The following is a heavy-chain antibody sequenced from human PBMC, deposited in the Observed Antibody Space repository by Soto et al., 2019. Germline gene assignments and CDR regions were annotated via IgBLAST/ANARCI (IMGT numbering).Heavy chain of an antibody. CDR2: INHSGST. CDR1: GGSFSGYY. Sequence: SETLSLTCAVYGGSFSGYYWSWFRQPPGKGLEWIGEINHSGSTNYNPSLKSRVTISVDTSKNQFSLKLSSVTAADTAVYYCANMFPIAAAETDYWGQGTLVTVSS. CDR3: ANMFPIAAAETDY. J-gene: IGHJ4*02. V-gene: IGHV4-34*01. D-gene: IGHD6-13*01.